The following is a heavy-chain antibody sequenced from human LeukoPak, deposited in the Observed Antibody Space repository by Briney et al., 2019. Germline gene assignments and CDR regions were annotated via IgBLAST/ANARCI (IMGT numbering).Heavy chain of an antibody. CDR2: IYYSGST. CDR1: GGSISSYY. D-gene: IGHD6-13*01. Sequence: SETLSLTCTVSGGSISSYYWSWIRQPPVKGLEWIGYIYYSGSTNYNPSLKSRVTISVDTSKNQFSLKLSSVTAADTAVYYCAAESSSGGSPMAFDIWGQGTMVTVSS. CDR3: AAESSSGGSPMAFDI. V-gene: IGHV4-59*01. J-gene: IGHJ3*02.